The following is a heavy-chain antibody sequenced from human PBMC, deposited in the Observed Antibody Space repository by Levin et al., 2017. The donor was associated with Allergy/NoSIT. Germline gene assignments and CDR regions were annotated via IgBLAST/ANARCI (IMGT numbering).Heavy chain of an antibody. CDR3: ARDYSGYPDGFDI. Sequence: ASETLSLTCTVSGGSISSSSYYWGWIRQPPGKGLEWIGSIYYSGSTYYNPSLKSRVTISVDTSKNQFSLKLSSVTAADTAVYYCARDYSGYPDGFDIWGQGTMVTVSS. J-gene: IGHJ3*02. CDR1: GGSISSSSYY. D-gene: IGHD3-22*01. V-gene: IGHV4-39*07. CDR2: IYYSGST.